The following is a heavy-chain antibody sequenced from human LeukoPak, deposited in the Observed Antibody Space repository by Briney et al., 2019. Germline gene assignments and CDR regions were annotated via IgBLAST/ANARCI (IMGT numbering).Heavy chain of an antibody. CDR1: GGPFRGNS. Sequence: SETLSLTCAVYGGPFRGNSWSWIPQPPGKGLNWIGETNHSGSTNYNPSLKSRVTISVDTSKNQFSLKLSSVTAADTAVYYCARGAITMVRGVTRYYYMDVWGKGTTVTVSS. J-gene: IGHJ6*03. CDR3: ARGAITMVRGVTRYYYMDV. D-gene: IGHD3-10*01. CDR2: TNHSGST. V-gene: IGHV4-34*01.